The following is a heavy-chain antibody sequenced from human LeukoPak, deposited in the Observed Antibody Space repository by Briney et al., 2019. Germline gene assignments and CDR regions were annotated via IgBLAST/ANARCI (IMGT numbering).Heavy chain of an antibody. J-gene: IGHJ5*02. D-gene: IGHD2-21*01. Sequence: KPGRSLRLSCAASGFTFSDYYMSWIRQAPGKGLEWLSYISKNGKTIYYADSVKGRFTISRDNAKKSVYLQMNSLRAEDTAVYYCATTGLLGDIPWGQGTLVTVSS. CDR3: ATTGLLGDIP. CDR1: GFTFSDYY. CDR2: ISKNGKTI. V-gene: IGHV3-11*01.